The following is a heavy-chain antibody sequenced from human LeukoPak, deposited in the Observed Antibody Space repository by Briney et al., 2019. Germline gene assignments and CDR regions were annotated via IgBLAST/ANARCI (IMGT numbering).Heavy chain of an antibody. CDR3: ARDMIILQS. Sequence: PWGTLTLSCSASGVTFSNYWMTWVRQPPGTGLEWVDNIKHDGSEKYYVDSVKGRFTISRDNAKKSLYLQMKSLRAEDTAVYFCARDMIILQSWGQGTLVTVSS. CDR1: GVTFSNYW. J-gene: IGHJ5*02. CDR2: IKHDGSEK. V-gene: IGHV3-7*04. D-gene: IGHD3-16*01.